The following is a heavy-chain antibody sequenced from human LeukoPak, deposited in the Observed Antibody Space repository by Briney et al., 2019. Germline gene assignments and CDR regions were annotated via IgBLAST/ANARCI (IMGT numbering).Heavy chain of an antibody. Sequence: TSSETLSLTCTVSGGSISSYYWSWIRQPPGKGLEWIGYIYYSGSTNYNPSLKSRVTISVDTSKNQFSLKLSSVTAADTAVYYCARDYYDSSGYSGAFDIWGQGTMVTVSS. CDR3: ARDYYDSSGYSGAFDI. V-gene: IGHV4-59*01. CDR1: GGSISSYY. D-gene: IGHD3-22*01. CDR2: IYYSGST. J-gene: IGHJ3*02.